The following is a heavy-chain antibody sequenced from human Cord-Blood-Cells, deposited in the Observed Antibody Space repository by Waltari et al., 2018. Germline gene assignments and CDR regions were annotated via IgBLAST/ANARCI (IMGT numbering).Heavy chain of an antibody. Sequence: PSRGLEWLGRTYYRSKWYNDYAVSVKSRITINPDTSKNQFSLQLNSVTPEDTAVYYCAREFDGSGSYAFDIWGQGTMVTVSS. V-gene: IGHV6-1*01. CDR3: AREFDGSGSYAFDI. D-gene: IGHD3-10*01. J-gene: IGHJ3*02. CDR2: TYYRSKWYN.